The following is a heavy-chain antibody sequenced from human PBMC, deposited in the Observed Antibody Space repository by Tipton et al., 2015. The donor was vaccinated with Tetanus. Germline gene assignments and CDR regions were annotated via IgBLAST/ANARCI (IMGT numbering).Heavy chain of an antibody. Sequence: QVQLVQSGAEVKRPGASVKVSCKASGYTFTNYFMHWIRQAPGQGLEWMGRINPNGGNTRSAQSFQGRVTLTRDTSTGTAYMEVNGLRSDDTAVYYCATKTKFGRGIVIHGSFDLWGQGTMVTVSS. V-gene: IGHV1-46*01. CDR2: INPNGGNT. CDR3: ATKTKFGRGIVIHGSFDL. D-gene: IGHD3-16*02. J-gene: IGHJ3*01. CDR1: GYTFTNYF.